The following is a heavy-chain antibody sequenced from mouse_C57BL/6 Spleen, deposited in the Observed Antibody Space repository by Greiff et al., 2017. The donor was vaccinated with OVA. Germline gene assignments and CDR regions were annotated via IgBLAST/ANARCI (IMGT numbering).Heavy chain of an antibody. Sequence: VQLQQPGTELVKPGASVKLSCKASGYTFTSYWMHWVKQRPGQGLEWIGNINPSNGGTNYNEKFKSKATLTVDKSSSTAYMQLSSLTSEDSAVYYCAKGAILWFHWYFDVWGTGTTVTVSS. J-gene: IGHJ1*03. CDR2: INPSNGGT. V-gene: IGHV1-53*01. CDR1: GYTFTSYW. D-gene: IGHD2-2*01. CDR3: AKGAILWFHWYFDV.